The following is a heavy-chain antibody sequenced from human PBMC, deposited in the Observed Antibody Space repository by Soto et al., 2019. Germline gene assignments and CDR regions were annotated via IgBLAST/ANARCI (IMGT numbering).Heavy chain of an antibody. CDR2: IYQSGVT. J-gene: IGHJ5*02. D-gene: IGHD6-19*01. CDR1: GDSYSISTYS. Sequence: SETLSLTCNMSGDSYSISTYSWSWIRQPPGKALQWIGFIYQSGVTSYNPSLASRVSISLDRSTNQCSLKLKSVTAADTAVYFCAGMPYTSGLRFDPWGPGTLVTVSS. V-gene: IGHV4-30-2*01. CDR3: AGMPYTSGLRFDP.